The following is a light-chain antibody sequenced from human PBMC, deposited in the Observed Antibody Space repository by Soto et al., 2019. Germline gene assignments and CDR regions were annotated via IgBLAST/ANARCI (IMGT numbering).Light chain of an antibody. CDR2: DAS. J-gene: IGKJ2*01. V-gene: IGKV3-15*01. CDR3: QQYNHWPPKHT. Sequence: EIVMTQSPATLSVSPGERVTLSCRASQSISNNLAWYQHKPGRAPRGLIYDASTRATGVPVRFSGSGSGTEFTLTISSLQSDDFAVYYCQQYNHWPPKHTFGQGTKLEIK. CDR1: QSISNN.